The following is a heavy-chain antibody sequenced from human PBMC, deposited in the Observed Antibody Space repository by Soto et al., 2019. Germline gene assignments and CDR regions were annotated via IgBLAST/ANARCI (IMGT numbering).Heavy chain of an antibody. CDR1: GYTFTGYY. CDR3: ARERHVDTYYDFWSGYWAPERYYYYYGMDV. V-gene: IGHV1-2*02. D-gene: IGHD3-3*01. Sequence: GASVKVSCKASGYTFTGYYMHWVRQAPGQGLEWMGWINPNRGGTNYAQKFQGRVTMTRDTSISTAYMELSRLRSDDTAVYYCARERHVDTYYDFWSGYWAPERYYYYYGMDVWGQGTTVTVSS. CDR2: INPNRGGT. J-gene: IGHJ6*02.